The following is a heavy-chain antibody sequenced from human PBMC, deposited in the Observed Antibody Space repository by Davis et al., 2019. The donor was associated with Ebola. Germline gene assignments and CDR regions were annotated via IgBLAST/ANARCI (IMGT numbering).Heavy chain of an antibody. V-gene: IGHV3-23*01. Sequence: GESLKISCAASGFTFSSYAMSWVRQAPGKGLEWVSAISGSGISIYYADSVKGRFTISRDNAKNSLYLQMNSLRAEDTAVYYCASSSIAARPGYYYGMDVWGQGTTVTVSS. J-gene: IGHJ6*02. CDR3: ASSSIAARPGYYYGMDV. CDR2: ISGSGISI. D-gene: IGHD6-6*01. CDR1: GFTFSSYA.